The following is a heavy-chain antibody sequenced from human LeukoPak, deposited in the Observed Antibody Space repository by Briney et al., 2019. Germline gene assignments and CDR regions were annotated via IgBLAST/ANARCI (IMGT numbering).Heavy chain of an antibody. CDR1: GGSIGRYY. V-gene: IGHV4-59*01. CDR3: ARGRGTYYYYYYGMDV. D-gene: IGHD3-16*01. Sequence: PSETLSLTCNVSGGSIGRYYWSWIRQPPGKGLEWIGYIYYSGSTNYNPSLKSRVTISVDTSKNQFSLKVSSVTAEDTAVYYCARGRGTYYYYYYGMDVWGQGTTVTVSS. CDR2: IYYSGST. J-gene: IGHJ6*02.